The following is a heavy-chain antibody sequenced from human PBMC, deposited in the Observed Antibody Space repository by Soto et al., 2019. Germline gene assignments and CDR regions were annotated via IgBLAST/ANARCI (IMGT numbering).Heavy chain of an antibody. Sequence: QVQLVQSGAEVKKPGASVKVSCKASEYTFTGYYIHWVRQAPGQGLEWMGWIDPKSGDTSHAQKFQSRVTMTRDTSISTAYMELSSLRSDDTALYYCARRGVWFGEIDYWGQGTLVTVSS. CDR3: ARRGVWFGEIDY. V-gene: IGHV1-2*02. CDR1: EYTFTGYY. J-gene: IGHJ4*02. CDR2: IDPKSGDT. D-gene: IGHD3-10*01.